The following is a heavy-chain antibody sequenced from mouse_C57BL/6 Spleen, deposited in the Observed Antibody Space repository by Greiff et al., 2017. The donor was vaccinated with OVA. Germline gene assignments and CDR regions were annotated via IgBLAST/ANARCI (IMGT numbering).Heavy chain of an antibody. CDR2: IDPENGDT. CDR1: GFNIKDDY. D-gene: IGHD2-4*01. CDR3: TLYDYEAWFAY. J-gene: IGHJ3*01. Sequence: EVKLQESGAELVRPGASVKLSCTASGFNIKDDYMHWVKQRPEQGLEWIGWIDPENGDTEYASKFQGKATITADTSSNTAYLQLSSLTSEDTAVYYCTLYDYEAWFAYWGQGTLVTVSA. V-gene: IGHV14-4*01.